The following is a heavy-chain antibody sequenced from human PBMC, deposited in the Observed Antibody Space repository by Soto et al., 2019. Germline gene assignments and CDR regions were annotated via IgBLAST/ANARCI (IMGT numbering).Heavy chain of an antibody. Sequence: QVQLVESGGGVVQPGRSLRLSCAASGFTFSSYGMHWFRQAPGKGLEGVAVIWYDGSNKYYADSVKGRLTISRNNSKNTLYLEKNRLRAEDTAFYYGARGTNWGYGYWGQGTLVTVSS. J-gene: IGHJ4*02. V-gene: IGHV3-33*01. CDR3: ARGTNWGYGY. D-gene: IGHD7-27*01. CDR2: IWYDGSNK. CDR1: GFTFSSYG.